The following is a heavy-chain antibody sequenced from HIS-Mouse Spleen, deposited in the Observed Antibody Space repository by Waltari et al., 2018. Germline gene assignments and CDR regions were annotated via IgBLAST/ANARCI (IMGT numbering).Heavy chain of an antibody. CDR3: AREIPYSSSWYDWYFDL. CDR1: GGSISSSSYY. D-gene: IGHD6-13*01. J-gene: IGHJ2*01. Sequence: QLQLQESGPGLVKPSETLSLTCTVSGGSISSSSYYWGWIRQPPGKGLEWIGSMYYSGSTYYSPSLKSRVTISVETSKNQFSLKLSSVTAADTAVYYCAREIPYSSSWYDWYFDLWGRGTLVTVSS. CDR2: MYYSGST. V-gene: IGHV4-39*07.